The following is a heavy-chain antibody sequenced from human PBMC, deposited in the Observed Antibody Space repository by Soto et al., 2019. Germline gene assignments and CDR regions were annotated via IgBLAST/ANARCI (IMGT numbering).Heavy chain of an antibody. D-gene: IGHD6-19*01. V-gene: IGHV1-69*04. J-gene: IGHJ4*02. CDR1: GGTFSSYT. CDR2: IIPILGIA. Sequence: SVKVSCKASGGTFSSYTISWVRQAPGQGLEWMGRIIPILGIANYAQKFQGRVTITADKSTSTAYMELSSLRSEDTAVYYCARDSVYSSGWYEGYYFYYWGQGTLVTVSS. CDR3: ARDSVYSSGWYEGYYFYY.